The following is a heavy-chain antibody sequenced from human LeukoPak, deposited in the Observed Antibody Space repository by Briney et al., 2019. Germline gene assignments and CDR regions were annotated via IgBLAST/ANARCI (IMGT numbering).Heavy chain of an antibody. CDR3: ARDDRRYSSGWYGVY. CDR1: GFTFSSYA. V-gene: IGHV3-66*01. D-gene: IGHD6-19*01. Sequence: GGSLRLSCAASGFTFSSYAMSWVRQAPGKGLEWVSVIYSGGSTYYADSVKGRFTISRDNPKNTLYLQMNSLRAEDTAVYYCARDDRRYSSGWYGVYWGQGTLVTVSP. CDR2: IYSGGST. J-gene: IGHJ4*02.